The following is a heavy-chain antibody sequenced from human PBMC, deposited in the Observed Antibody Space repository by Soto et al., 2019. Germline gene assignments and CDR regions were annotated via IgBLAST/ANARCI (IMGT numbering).Heavy chain of an antibody. CDR3: SRVGCSNSKCYTRGMDV. CDR1: GGSIRGYY. J-gene: IGHJ6*02. V-gene: IGHV4-4*07. CDR2: IYSDGTT. Sequence: XATLYITCTVSGGSIRGYYWSWVRQTAGKGLGWVGRIYSDGTTNYSPSLKSRVTMSLDTSKDQFSLHLNSVTAADTAVYYCSRVGCSNSKCYTRGMDVWGQGTTVTVSS. D-gene: IGHD2-2*01.